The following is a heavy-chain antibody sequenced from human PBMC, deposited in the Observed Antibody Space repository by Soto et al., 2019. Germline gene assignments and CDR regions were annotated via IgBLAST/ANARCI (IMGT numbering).Heavy chain of an antibody. Sequence: PSETLSLTCTFSGGSISSGGYYWSWIRQHPGKGLEWIGYIYYSGSTYYNPSLKSRVTISVDTSKNQFSLKLSSVTAADTAVYYCARSSDYYDSSGYFVFDYWGQGTLVTVSS. CDR1: GGSISSGGYY. V-gene: IGHV4-31*03. D-gene: IGHD3-22*01. CDR3: ARSSDYYDSSGYFVFDY. CDR2: IYYSGST. J-gene: IGHJ4*02.